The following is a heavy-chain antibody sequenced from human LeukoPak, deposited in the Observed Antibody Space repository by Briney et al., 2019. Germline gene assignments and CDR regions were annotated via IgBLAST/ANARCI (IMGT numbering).Heavy chain of an antibody. CDR1: GFTFRNHG. V-gene: IGHV3-33*01. J-gene: IGHJ4*02. D-gene: IGHD6-6*01. Sequence: PRGSLRLSCAASGFTFRNHGMHWVRQAPGKGLEWVAVIWYDGSNQYYSDSVKGRFTISRDNSKNTLDLQMNSLRAEDTAVYYCARDIGARRLDFWGQGTLVTVSS. CDR3: ARDIGARRLDF. CDR2: IWYDGSNQ.